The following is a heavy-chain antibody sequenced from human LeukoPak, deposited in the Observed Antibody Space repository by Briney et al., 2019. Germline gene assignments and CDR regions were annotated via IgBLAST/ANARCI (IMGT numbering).Heavy chain of an antibody. CDR1: GGSLSGYY. J-gene: IGHJ4*02. CDR2: INHSGST. D-gene: IGHD3-3*01. V-gene: IGHV4-34*01. Sequence: SETLSLTCAVYGGSLSGYYWSWIRQPPGKGLEWIGEINHSGSTNYNPSLKSRVTISVDTSKNQFSLKLSSVTAADTAVYFCARGPLFYDFWSGYYDRHFDYWGQGTLVTVSS. CDR3: ARGPLFYDFWSGYYDRHFDY.